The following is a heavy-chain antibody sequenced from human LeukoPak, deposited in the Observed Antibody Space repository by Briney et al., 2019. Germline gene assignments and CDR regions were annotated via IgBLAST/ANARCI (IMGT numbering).Heavy chain of an antibody. Sequence: GSVKVSCKASGYTFTCYYMHWVRPAPGQGLEWMGWINPNSGGTNYAQKFQGWVTMTRDTSISTAYMELSRLRSDDTAVYYCARMFAGGWLFDYWGQGTLVTVSS. D-gene: IGHD6-19*01. CDR2: INPNSGGT. V-gene: IGHV1-2*04. CDR1: GYTFTCYY. J-gene: IGHJ4*02. CDR3: ARMFAGGWLFDY.